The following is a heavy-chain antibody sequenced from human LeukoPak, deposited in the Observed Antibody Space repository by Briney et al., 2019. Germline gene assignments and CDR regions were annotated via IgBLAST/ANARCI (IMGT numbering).Heavy chain of an antibody. D-gene: IGHD3-10*01. V-gene: IGHV4-34*01. Sequence: PSETLSLTCAVYGGSFSGYYWSWIRQPPGKGLEWIGEINHSGSTNYNPSLKSRVTISVDTSKNQFSLKLSSVTAADTAVYYCAGRGRNYYGSGSYFYYFDYWGQGTLFTVSS. CDR2: INHSGST. J-gene: IGHJ4*02. CDR3: AGRGRNYYGSGSYFYYFDY. CDR1: GGSFSGYY.